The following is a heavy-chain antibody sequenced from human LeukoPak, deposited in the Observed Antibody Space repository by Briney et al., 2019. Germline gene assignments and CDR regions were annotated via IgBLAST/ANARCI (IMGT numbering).Heavy chain of an antibody. CDR1: GGSISSSSYY. J-gene: IGHJ6*03. CDR3: ARGLIVVVPAAMGYYYYYYMDV. Sequence: SETLSLTCTVSGGSISSSSYYWGWIRQPPGKGLEWIGSIYYSGSTYYNPSLKSRVTISVDTSKNQFSLKLSSVTAADTAVYYCARGLIVVVPAAMGYYYYYYMDVWGKGTTVTVSS. CDR2: IYYSGST. D-gene: IGHD2-2*01. V-gene: IGHV4-39*07.